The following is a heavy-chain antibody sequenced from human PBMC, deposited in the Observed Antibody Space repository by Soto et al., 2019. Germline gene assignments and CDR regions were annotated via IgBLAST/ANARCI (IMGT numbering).Heavy chain of an antibody. J-gene: IGHJ4*02. CDR1: GGSISSSSYY. Sequence: QLQLQESGPGLVKPSETLSLTCTVSGGSISSSSYYWGWIRQPPGKGLEWIGSIYYRGNTYYNPSLKIRATISVDTSKNQCSLKLSSVTAADTAVYYCAREGGGYCSGGSCQVDYWGQGTLVTVSS. V-gene: IGHV4-39*02. CDR3: AREGGGYCSGGSCQVDY. CDR2: IYYRGNT. D-gene: IGHD2-15*01.